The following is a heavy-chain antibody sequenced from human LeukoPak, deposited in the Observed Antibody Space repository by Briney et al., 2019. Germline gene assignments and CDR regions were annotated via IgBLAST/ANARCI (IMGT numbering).Heavy chain of an antibody. V-gene: IGHV4-34*01. J-gene: IGHJ5*02. Sequence: SETLSLTCGVYGGSFSDYYWSWIRQSPGKGLEWIGEINHSGSTNYNPSLKSRVTISVDTSKNQFSLKLSSVTAADTAVYYCARGGRWLQFAYNWFDPWGQGTLVTVSS. CDR3: ARGGRWLQFAYNWFDP. CDR2: INHSGST. D-gene: IGHD5-24*01. CDR1: GGSFSDYY.